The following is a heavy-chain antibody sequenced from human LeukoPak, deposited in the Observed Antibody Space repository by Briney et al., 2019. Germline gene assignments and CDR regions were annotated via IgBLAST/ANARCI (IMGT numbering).Heavy chain of an antibody. CDR3: ARTPYYYDSSGKPADAFDI. D-gene: IGHD3-22*01. CDR2: INHSGST. Sequence: PSETLSLTCAVYGGSFSGYYWSWIRQPPGKGLEWIGEINHSGSTNYNPSLKSRVTISVDTSKNQFSLKLSSVTAADTAVYYCARTPYYYDSSGKPADAFDIWGQGTMVTVSS. CDR1: GGSFSGYY. J-gene: IGHJ3*02. V-gene: IGHV4-34*01.